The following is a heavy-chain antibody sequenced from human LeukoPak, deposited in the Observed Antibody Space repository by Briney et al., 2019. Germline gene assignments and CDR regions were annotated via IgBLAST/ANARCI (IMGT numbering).Heavy chain of an antibody. Sequence: SETLSLTCTVSGGSISSSSYYWGWIRQPPGKGLEWIGSIYYSGSTYYNPSLKSRVTISVDTSKNQFSLKLSSVTAADTAVYYCARIEYSGPLDYWGQGTLVTVSS. D-gene: IGHD1-26*01. J-gene: IGHJ4*02. CDR3: ARIEYSGPLDY. CDR1: GGSISSSSYY. V-gene: IGHV4-39*07. CDR2: IYYSGST.